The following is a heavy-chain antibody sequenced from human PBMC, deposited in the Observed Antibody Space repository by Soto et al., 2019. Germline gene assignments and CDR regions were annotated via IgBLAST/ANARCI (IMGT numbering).Heavy chain of an antibody. Sequence: SVKVSCKASGGTFSSYAISWVRPAPGQGLEWMGGIIPIFGTANYAQKFQGRVTITADESTSTAYMELSSLRSEDTAVYYCARDLYDSSGYYYEWFDPWGQGTLLTVSS. J-gene: IGHJ5*02. V-gene: IGHV1-69*13. CDR3: ARDLYDSSGYYYEWFDP. CDR2: IIPIFGTA. CDR1: GGTFSSYA. D-gene: IGHD3-22*01.